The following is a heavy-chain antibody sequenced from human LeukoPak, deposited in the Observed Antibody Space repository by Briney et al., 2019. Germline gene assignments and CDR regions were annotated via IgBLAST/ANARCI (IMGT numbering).Heavy chain of an antibody. CDR3: AAETISGSSSRRIRWFDP. Sequence: ASVTVSCKVSGYTLTELSMHWVRQAPGKALEWMGGFDPEDGETIYAQKFQGRVTTTEDTSTDTAYMELSSLRSEDTAVYYCAAETISGSSSRRIRWFDPWGQGTLVTVSS. V-gene: IGHV1-24*01. D-gene: IGHD1-26*01. CDR2: FDPEDGET. CDR1: GYTLTELS. J-gene: IGHJ5*02.